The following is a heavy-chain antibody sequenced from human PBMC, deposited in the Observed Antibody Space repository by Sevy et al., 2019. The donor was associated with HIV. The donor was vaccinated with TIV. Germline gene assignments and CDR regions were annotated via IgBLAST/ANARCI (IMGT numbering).Heavy chain of an antibody. J-gene: IGHJ4*02. D-gene: IGHD2-15*01. Sequence: GGSLRLSCAAPTFTFSSYSMHWVRQAPGKGLEWVSYISSSSGTRYYADSVKGRFTISRDNAKNSLFLQMNSLRDEDTAVYYCASRGYCGGGSCYSGPNDYWGQGTLVTVSS. CDR3: ASRGYCGGGSCYSGPNDY. V-gene: IGHV3-48*02. CDR1: TFTFSSYS. CDR2: ISSSSGTR.